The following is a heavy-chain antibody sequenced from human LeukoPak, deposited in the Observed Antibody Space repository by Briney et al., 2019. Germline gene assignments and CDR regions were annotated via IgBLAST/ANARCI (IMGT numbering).Heavy chain of an antibody. J-gene: IGHJ3*02. CDR3: ARDYYDSSGYFDAFDI. Sequence: SETLSLTCTVSGGSISNFFWSWIRQPPGKGLECIGSIYYSGSTDCNPSLKSRVTISVDTSKNQFSLNLNSVTAADTAVYYCARDYYDSSGYFDAFDIWGQGTMVTVSS. CDR2: IYYSGST. D-gene: IGHD3-22*01. V-gene: IGHV4-59*01. CDR1: GGSISNFF.